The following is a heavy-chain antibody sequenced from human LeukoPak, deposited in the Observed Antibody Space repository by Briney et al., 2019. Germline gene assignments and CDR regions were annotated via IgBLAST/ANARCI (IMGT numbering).Heavy chain of an antibody. V-gene: IGHV3-23*01. Sequence: GVLRLSCAASGFTFSSYAMSWVRQAPGKGLKWVSAISGSGGSTYYADSVKGRFTISRDNSKNTLYLQMNSLRAEDTAVYYCAKVELGDTAPTIWGQGTMVTVSS. J-gene: IGHJ3*02. D-gene: IGHD5-18*01. CDR2: ISGSGGST. CDR1: GFTFSSYA. CDR3: AKVELGDTAPTI.